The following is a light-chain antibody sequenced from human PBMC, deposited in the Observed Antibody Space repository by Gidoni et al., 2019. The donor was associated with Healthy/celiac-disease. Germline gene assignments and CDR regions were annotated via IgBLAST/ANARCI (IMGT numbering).Light chain of an antibody. CDR1: PSVSSY. CDR2: DAS. Sequence: EIVLTQSPATLSLSPGERATISCRASPSVSSYLPWYQQKPGQAPRHLIYDASNRATGIPARFSGSGSGTDFTITISSREPEDVAVYYCQQRSNWPPITFGQGTRLEIK. V-gene: IGKV3-11*01. J-gene: IGKJ5*01. CDR3: QQRSNWPPIT.